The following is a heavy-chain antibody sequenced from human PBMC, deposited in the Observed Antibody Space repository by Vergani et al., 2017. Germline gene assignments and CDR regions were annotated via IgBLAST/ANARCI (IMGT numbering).Heavy chain of an antibody. V-gene: IGHV4-31*03. CDR1: GGSISRGGYY. J-gene: IGHJ3*02. Sequence: QVQLQESGPGLVKPSQTLSLICTVSGGSISRGGYYWSWIRQHPGKGLEWIGYIYYSGSTHYNPSLKSRVTISVDTSKNQFSLKLSSVTAADTAVYYCARDGYSAKDAFDIWGQGTMVTVSS. D-gene: IGHD5-18*01. CDR3: ARDGYSAKDAFDI. CDR2: IYYSGST.